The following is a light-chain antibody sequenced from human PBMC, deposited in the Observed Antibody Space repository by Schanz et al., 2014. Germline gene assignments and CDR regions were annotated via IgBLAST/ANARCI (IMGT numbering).Light chain of an antibody. V-gene: IGLV2-14*03. CDR1: SSDVGSYKF. J-gene: IGLJ1*01. CDR3: SSYISGTTLGV. CDR2: DVS. Sequence: QSALTQPASVSGSPGQSITISCTGTSSDVGSYKFVSWYQQHPGKAPKLMIYDVSGRPSGVSNRFSGSKSGNTASLTISGLQAEDEADYYCSSYISGTTLGVFGTGTKLTVL.